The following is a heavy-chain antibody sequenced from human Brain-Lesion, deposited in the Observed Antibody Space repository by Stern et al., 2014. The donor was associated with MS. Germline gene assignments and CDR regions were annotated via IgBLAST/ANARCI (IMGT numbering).Heavy chain of an antibody. CDR3: ARGERWFDS. CDR2: VNNDGRRT. J-gene: IGHJ5*01. CDR1: GFTFSNYW. D-gene: IGHD3-10*01. Sequence: LVESGGGLVQPGGSLRLSCAASGFTFSNYWMHWVRQAPGKWLVWVSRVNNDGRRTSYADSVKGRFTMSRDNAKNTLYLQMNSLRVEDTAIYYCARGERWFDSWGQGTLVTVSS. V-gene: IGHV3-74*02.